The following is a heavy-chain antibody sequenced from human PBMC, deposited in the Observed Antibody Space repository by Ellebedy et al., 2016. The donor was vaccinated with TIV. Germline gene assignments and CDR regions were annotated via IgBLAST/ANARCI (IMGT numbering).Heavy chain of an antibody. CDR1: GFTFSDHY. J-gene: IGHJ5*02. CDR3: ARVTYYYESSGYYGWFDP. V-gene: IGHV3-11*04. D-gene: IGHD3-22*01. Sequence: GESLKISCAASGFTFSDHYMSWIRQAPGKGLEWVSYISSSGSTIYYADSVKGRFTIPRDNAKNSLYLQMNSLRAEDKALYYCARVTYYYESSGYYGWFDPWGQGTLVTVSS. CDR2: ISSSGSTI.